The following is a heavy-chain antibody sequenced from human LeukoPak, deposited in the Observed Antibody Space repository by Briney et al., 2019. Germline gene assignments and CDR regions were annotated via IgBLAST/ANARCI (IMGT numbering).Heavy chain of an antibody. D-gene: IGHD3-22*01. V-gene: IGHV4-30-2*01. J-gene: IGHJ3*02. Sequence: SQTLSLTCAVSGGSISSGGYSWSWIRQPPGKGLEWIGYIYHSESTYYNPSLKSRVTISVDRSKNQFSLKLSSVTAADTAVYYCARGRPTYYYDSSGPDAFDIWGQGTMVTVSS. CDR3: ARGRPTYYYDSSGPDAFDI. CDR1: GGSISSGGYS. CDR2: IYHSEST.